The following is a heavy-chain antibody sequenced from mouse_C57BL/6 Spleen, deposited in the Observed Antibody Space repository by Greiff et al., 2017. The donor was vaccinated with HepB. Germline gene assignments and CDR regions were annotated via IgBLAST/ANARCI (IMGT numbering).Heavy chain of an antibody. CDR1: GFSLTSYG. CDR3: ARKGGYDALAY. CDR2: IWSGGST. Sequence: VQLVESGPGLVQPSQSLSITCTVSGFSLTSYGVHWVRQSPGKGLEWLGVIWSGGSTDYNAAFISRLSISKDNSKSQVFFKMNSLQADDTAIYYCARKGGYDALAYWGQGTLVTVSA. D-gene: IGHD2-2*01. J-gene: IGHJ3*01. V-gene: IGHV2-2*01.